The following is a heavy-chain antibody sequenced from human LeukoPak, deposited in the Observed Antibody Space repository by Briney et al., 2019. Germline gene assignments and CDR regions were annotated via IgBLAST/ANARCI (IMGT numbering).Heavy chain of an antibody. D-gene: IGHD1-1*01. V-gene: IGHV1-2*06. CDR3: ARGTTRRKGDYVVY. CDR1: GYTFTGYY. CDR2: INPNSGGT. J-gene: IGHJ4*02. Sequence: GASVKVSCKASGYTFTGYYMHWVRQAPGQGLEWMGRINPNSGGTNYAQKFQGRVTMTRDTSISTAYMELSRLRSDDTAVYYCARGTTRRKGDYVVYWGQGTLVTVSS.